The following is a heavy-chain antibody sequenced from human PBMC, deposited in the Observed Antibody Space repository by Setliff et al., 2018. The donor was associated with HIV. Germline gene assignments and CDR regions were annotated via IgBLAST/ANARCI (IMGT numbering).Heavy chain of an antibody. J-gene: IGHJ2*01. CDR2: IYGSGST. CDR3: ASSLNGDSEPWYFDL. CDR1: SGSIKSYY. V-gene: IGHV4-59*01. D-gene: IGHD4-17*01. Sequence: KPSETLSLTCTVSSGSIKSYYWSWIRQPPGKGLEWVGYIYGSGSTNYNPSLKSRLTISIDMSKNQFSLKLNSVTAADTAVYYCASSLNGDSEPWYFDLWGRGTLVTVSS.